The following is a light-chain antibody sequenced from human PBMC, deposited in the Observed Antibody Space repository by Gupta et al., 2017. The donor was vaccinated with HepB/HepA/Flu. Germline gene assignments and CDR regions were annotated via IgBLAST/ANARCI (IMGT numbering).Light chain of an antibody. V-gene: IGLV2-14*03. CDR2: DVS. J-gene: IGLJ3*02. Sequence: QSALTQPASVSGSPGQSITISCTGTSSDVGAYNYVSWYQQHPGKAPKLMIYDVSYRPSGVSNRFSGSKSGNTASLTIAGLQAEDEADYYGTSATGSSTLVFGGGTKLTVL. CDR3: TSATGSSTLV. CDR1: SSDVGAYNY.